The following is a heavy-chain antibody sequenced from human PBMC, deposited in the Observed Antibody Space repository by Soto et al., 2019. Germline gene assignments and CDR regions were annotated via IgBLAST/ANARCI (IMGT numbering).Heavy chain of an antibody. J-gene: IGHJ4*01. Sequence: GGSLRLSCAASGFSFSTYAMHWVRQAPGKGLEWVAIISYDGSNKYYADSVRGRFTISRDNSKNTLFLQMNSLRAEDTAVYYCARVSYFGYWGHGTLVTVSS. CDR2: ISYDGSNK. CDR1: GFSFSTYA. V-gene: IGHV3-30-3*01. CDR3: ARVSYFGY.